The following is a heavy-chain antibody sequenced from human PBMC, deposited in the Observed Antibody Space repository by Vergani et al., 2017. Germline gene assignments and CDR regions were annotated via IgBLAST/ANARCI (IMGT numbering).Heavy chain of an antibody. CDR1: GFTFSSYG. CDR2: ISDDGSNK. D-gene: IGHD3-22*01. J-gene: IGHJ4*02. Sequence: QVQLVESGGGVVQPGRSLSLSCAASGFTFSSYGMHWVRQAPGKGLEWVAVISDDGSNKYYADSVKGRFTISRDNSKNTLYLQMNSLRAEDTAIYYCAGPQWNSAYYYGGFDYWGQGILVTVSS. CDR3: AGPQWNSAYYYGGFDY. V-gene: IGHV3-30*03.